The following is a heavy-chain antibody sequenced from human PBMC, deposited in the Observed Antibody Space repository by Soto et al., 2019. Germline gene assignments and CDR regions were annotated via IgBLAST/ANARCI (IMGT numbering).Heavy chain of an antibody. CDR3: SGSEGCSSTSCYPYYYYGMDV. D-gene: IGHD2-2*01. Sequence: QVQLVQSGAEVKKPGSSVKVSCKASGGTFSSYTISWVRQAPGQGLEWMGRIIPILGIANYAQKFQGRVTITADKSSSNAYMELSSLRSEDTAVYYCSGSEGCSSTSCYPYYYYGMDVWGQGTTVTVSS. J-gene: IGHJ6*02. CDR2: IIPILGIA. V-gene: IGHV1-69*02. CDR1: GGTFSSYT.